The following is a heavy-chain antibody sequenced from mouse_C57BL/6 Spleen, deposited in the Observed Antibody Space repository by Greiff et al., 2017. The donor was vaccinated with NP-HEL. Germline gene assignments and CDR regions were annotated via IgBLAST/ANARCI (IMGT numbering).Heavy chain of an antibody. D-gene: IGHD1-1*01. V-gene: IGHV14-4*01. CDR2: IDPENGDT. J-gene: IGHJ3*01. CDR1: GFNIKDDY. Sequence: VQLKESGAELVRPGASDKLSCTASGFNIKDDYMHWVKQRPEQGLEWIGWIDPENGDTEYASKFQGKATITADTSSNTAYLQLSSLTSEDTAVYYCTTLDYGSSSGAYWGQGTLVTVSA. CDR3: TTLDYGSSSGAY.